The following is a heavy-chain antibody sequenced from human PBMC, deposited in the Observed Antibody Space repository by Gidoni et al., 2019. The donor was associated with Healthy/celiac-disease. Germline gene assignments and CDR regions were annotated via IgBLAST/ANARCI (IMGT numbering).Heavy chain of an antibody. D-gene: IGHD3-10*01. CDR2: ISSSSSYI. Sequence: EVQLVESGGGLVKPGGSLRLPCSALGFTFRILCINWVRQAPGKGLEWVSSISSSSSYIYYADSVKGRFTISRDNAKNSLYLQMNSLRAEDTAVYYCARDLEGLTMVRGGIGRDYWGQGTLVTVSS. J-gene: IGHJ4*02. V-gene: IGHV3-21*01. CDR3: ARDLEGLTMVRGGIGRDY. CDR1: GFTFRILC.